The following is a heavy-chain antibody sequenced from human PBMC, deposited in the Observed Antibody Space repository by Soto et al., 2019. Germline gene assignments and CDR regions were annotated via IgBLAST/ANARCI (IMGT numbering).Heavy chain of an antibody. V-gene: IGHV3-64*01. J-gene: IGHJ4*02. Sequence: EVQLVESGGGLVQPGGSLRLSCAASGFTFSSYAMHWVRQAPGKGLEYVSAISSNGGSTYYANSVKGRFTISRDNSKNTLYLQMGSLRAEDMAVYYCARADYGDYSSYWGQGTLVTVSS. CDR1: GFTFSSYA. D-gene: IGHD4-17*01. CDR2: ISSNGGST. CDR3: ARADYGDYSSY.